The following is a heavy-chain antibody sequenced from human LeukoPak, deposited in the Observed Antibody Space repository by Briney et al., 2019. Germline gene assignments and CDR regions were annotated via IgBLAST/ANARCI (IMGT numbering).Heavy chain of an antibody. V-gene: IGHV4-39*01. CDR3: ARLLPIAAAGGHYFDY. CDR2: IYYRGST. J-gene: IGHJ4*02. CDR1: GGSFISGIYY. D-gene: IGHD6-13*01. Sequence: PSETLSLTCNVSGGSFISGIYYWGWVRQPPGKGLEWIASIYYRGSTYYNQSLRSRVTISVDTSKKRFSLKVTSVTAADMAVYYCARLLPIAAAGGHYFDYWGQGTLVTVSS.